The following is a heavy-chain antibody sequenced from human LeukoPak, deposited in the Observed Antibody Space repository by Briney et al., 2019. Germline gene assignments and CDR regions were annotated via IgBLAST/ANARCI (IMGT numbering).Heavy chain of an antibody. J-gene: IGHJ4*02. V-gene: IGHV3-48*03. CDR1: GCTFSSYE. Sequence: GGPLRLSCAASGCTFSSYEMNWVRQAPGKGLEWVSYISGSGSTKYSADSVKGRFTISRDNAKNSLYLEMNSLRAEDTAVYYCASFTDYWGQGTLVTVSS. CDR2: ISGSGSTK. CDR3: ASFTDY.